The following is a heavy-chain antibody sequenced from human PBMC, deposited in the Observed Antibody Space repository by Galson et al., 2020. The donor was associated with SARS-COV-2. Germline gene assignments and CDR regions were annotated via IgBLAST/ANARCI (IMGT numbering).Heavy chain of an antibody. V-gene: IGHV3-30-3*01. D-gene: IGHD3-16*01. J-gene: IGHJ4*02. CDR2: ISYEGSKK. CDR3: ARINLFFGLGEGRGPSDY. Sequence: GGSLRLSCAASGFTFNNFAMHWVRQPPGKGLEWVAVISYEGSKKYYADSVKGRFTISRDSSKNTLYLQMNSLRADDTAVYYCARINLFFGLGEGRGPSDYWDQGTLVTVSS. CDR1: GFTFNNFA.